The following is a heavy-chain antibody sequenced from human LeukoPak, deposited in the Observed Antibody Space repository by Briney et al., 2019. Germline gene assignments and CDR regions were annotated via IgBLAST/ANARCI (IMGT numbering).Heavy chain of an antibody. CDR3: GEFDY. V-gene: IGHV3-23*01. D-gene: IGHD6-13*01. CDR2: ISGSGGST. Sequence: PGASLRLSCAASGFTFSSYAMSWVRQAPGKGLEWVSAISGSGGSTYYADSVKGRFTISRDNSENTLYLQMNSLYYCAKEAAAAGEFDYWGQGTLVTVSS. CDR1: GFTFSSYA. J-gene: IGHJ4*02.